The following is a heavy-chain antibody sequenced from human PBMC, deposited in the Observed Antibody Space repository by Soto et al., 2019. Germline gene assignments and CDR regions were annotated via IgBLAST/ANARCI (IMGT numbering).Heavy chain of an antibody. V-gene: IGHV3-30*18. CDR1: GFTFSSYG. CDR2: ISYDGSNK. Sequence: QVQLVESGGGVVQPGRSLRLSCAASGFTFSSYGMHWVRQAPGKGLEWVADISYDGSNKYYADSVKGRFTISRDNSKNTLYLQMNSLRAEDTAVYYCANRAIEQQLVLDYYGMDVWGQGTTVTVSS. CDR3: ANRAIEQQLVLDYYGMDV. J-gene: IGHJ6*02. D-gene: IGHD6-13*01.